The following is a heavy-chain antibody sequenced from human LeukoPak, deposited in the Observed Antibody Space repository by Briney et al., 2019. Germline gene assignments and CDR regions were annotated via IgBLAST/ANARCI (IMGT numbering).Heavy chain of an antibody. CDR1: GGTFSNYA. D-gene: IGHD5-24*01. J-gene: IGHJ4*02. CDR2: IVPIFGTA. V-gene: IGHV1-69*05. CDR3: ASSRDGYNSVFDY. Sequence: SVKVSCKASGGTFSNYAFSWVRQAPGQGLEWMGRIVPIFGTANYAQKFQGRVTITTDESTSTAYMELSSLRSEDTAVYYCASSRDGYNSVFDYWGQGTLVTISS.